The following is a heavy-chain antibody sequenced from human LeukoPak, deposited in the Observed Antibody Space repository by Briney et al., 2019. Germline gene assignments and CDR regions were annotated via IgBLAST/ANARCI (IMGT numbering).Heavy chain of an antibody. D-gene: IGHD2-15*01. CDR3: ARAVVAAPSGVFDI. CDR2: IYHSGST. Sequence: PSETLSLTCAVSGGSISSGGYSWSWIRQPPGKGLGWIGYIYHSGSTYYNPSLKSRVTISVDRSKNQFSLKLSSVTAADTAVYYCARAVVAAPSGVFDIWGQGTMVTVSS. V-gene: IGHV4-30-2*01. CDR1: GGSISSGGYS. J-gene: IGHJ3*02.